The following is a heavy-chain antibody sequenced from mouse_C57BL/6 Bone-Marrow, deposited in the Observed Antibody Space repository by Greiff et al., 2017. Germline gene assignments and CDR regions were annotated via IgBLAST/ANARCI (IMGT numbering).Heavy chain of an antibody. CDR1: GFNIKDDY. Sequence: DVKLVESGAELVRPGASVKLSCTASGFNIKDDYMHWVKQRPEQGLEWIGWIDPENGDTEYASKFQGKATITVYTSSNTAYLQLSSLTSEDTAVYYGTRIAYWGQGTLVTVSA. CDR3: TRIAY. J-gene: IGHJ3*01. V-gene: IGHV14-4*01. CDR2: IDPENGDT.